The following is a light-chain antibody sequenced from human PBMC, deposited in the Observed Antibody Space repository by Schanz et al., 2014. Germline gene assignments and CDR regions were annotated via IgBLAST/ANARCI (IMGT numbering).Light chain of an antibody. Sequence: DIQMTQSPSSLSASVGDRVTITCQASQDISNYLNWYQQKPGEAPKLLIYDASNLETGVSSRFSGSGSGTDFTFTISSLQPEDIATYYCQQCDNLPLTFGGGTKVESK. V-gene: IGKV1-33*01. J-gene: IGKJ4*01. CDR2: DAS. CDR3: QQCDNLPLT. CDR1: QDISNY.